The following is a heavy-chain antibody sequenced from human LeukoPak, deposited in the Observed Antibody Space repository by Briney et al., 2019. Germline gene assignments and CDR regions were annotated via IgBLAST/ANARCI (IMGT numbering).Heavy chain of an antibody. J-gene: IGHJ6*04. CDR3: ARGASYYDILTGGYYYYGMDV. Sequence: GGSLRLSCAASGFTFSSYGMHWVRQAPGKGLGWVAVIWYDGSNKYYADSVKGRFTISRDNSKNTLYLQMNSLRAEDTAVYYCARGASYYDILTGGYYYYGMDVWGKGTTVTVSS. D-gene: IGHD3-9*01. CDR1: GFTFSSYG. CDR2: IWYDGSNK. V-gene: IGHV3-33*01.